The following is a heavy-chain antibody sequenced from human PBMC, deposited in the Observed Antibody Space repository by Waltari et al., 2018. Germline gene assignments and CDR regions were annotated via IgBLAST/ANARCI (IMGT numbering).Heavy chain of an antibody. CDR2: INPNSRVP. CDR1: GYTFTGYY. D-gene: IGHD5-12*01. J-gene: IGHJ4*02. Sequence: QVLLAQSGAEVKKPGASVKVSCKASGYTFTGYYVHWVRQAPGQGLEWMGWINPNSRVPNYAQKFQGRVTMTTDSSITTAYMELSRLTSDDTAIYYCARSRDGYNSEVDHWGQGTLVTVSS. CDR3: ARSRDGYNSEVDH. V-gene: IGHV1-2*02.